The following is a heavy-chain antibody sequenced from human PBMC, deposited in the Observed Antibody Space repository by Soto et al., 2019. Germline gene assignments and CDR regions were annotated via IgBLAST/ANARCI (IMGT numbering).Heavy chain of an antibody. Sequence: GGSLRLSCGAAGCNVIGNDVSWVRQAPGKGLEWVSVIYSGGSSYYADSVKGRFTISRDNSKNTLYLQMNSLRAEDTAVYYCAYSESGYSYGLRIWGQGTLVTLSS. D-gene: IGHD5-18*01. CDR3: AYSESGYSYGLRI. J-gene: IGHJ4*02. CDR2: IYSGGSS. V-gene: IGHV3-53*01. CDR1: GCNVIGND.